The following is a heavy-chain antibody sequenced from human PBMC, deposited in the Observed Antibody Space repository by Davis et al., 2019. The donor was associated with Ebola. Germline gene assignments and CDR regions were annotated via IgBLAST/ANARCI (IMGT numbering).Heavy chain of an antibody. CDR3: TTEVPEYYYDSSGYHTYWYFDL. CDR2: INSDGSST. V-gene: IGHV3-74*01. CDR1: GFTFSSYW. D-gene: IGHD3-22*01. J-gene: IGHJ2*01. Sequence: GESLKISCAASGFTFSSYWMHWVRQAPGKGLVWVSRINSDGSSTSYADSVKGRFTISRDNAKNTLYLQMNSLKTEDTAVYYCTTEVPEYYYDSSGYHTYWYFDLWGRGTLVTVSS.